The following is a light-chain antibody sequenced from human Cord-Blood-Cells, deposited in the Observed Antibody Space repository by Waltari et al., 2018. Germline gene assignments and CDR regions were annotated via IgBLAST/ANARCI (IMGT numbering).Light chain of an antibody. CDR2: DVS. V-gene: IGLV2-14*01. Sequence: QSALTQPASVSGSPGQSITISCTGTSSDVVGYHYVSWYQQHPGKAPKLIIYDVSKRPSGVSNRFSGSKSGNTASLTISGLQAEDEADYYCSSYTSSSTYVFGTGTKVTVL. CDR1: SSDVVGYHY. J-gene: IGLJ1*01. CDR3: SSYTSSSTYV.